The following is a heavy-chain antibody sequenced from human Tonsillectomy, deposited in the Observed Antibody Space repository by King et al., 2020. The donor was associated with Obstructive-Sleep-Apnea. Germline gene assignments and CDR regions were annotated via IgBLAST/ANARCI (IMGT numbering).Heavy chain of an antibody. CDR2: IYYSGST. J-gene: IGHJ6*02. CDR1: GGSISSYY. V-gene: IGHV4-59*08. D-gene: IGHD3-22*01. CDR3: ARQDYDSSGRYYYYYGMDV. Sequence: VQLQESGPGLVKPSETLSLTCTVSGGSISSYYWSWIRQPPGKGLEWIGYIYYSGSTNYNPSLKSRVTISVDTSKNQFSLKLSTVTAADTAVYYCARQDYDSSGRYYYYYGMDVWGQGTTVTVSS.